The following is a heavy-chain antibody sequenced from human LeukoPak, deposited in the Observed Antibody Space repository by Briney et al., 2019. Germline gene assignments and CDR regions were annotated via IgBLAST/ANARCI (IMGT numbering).Heavy chain of an antibody. J-gene: IGHJ4*02. CDR1: GFIFSSYT. V-gene: IGHV3-64D*06. CDR3: VKRSTYFFDY. CDR2: ISSNGDTT. Sequence: PGGFLRLSCSASGFIFSSYTMHWVRQAPGKGLEYVSAISSNGDTTYYADSVKGRSTISRDNSKNTLYLQMSSLRAEDTAVYYCVKRSTYFFDYWGQGTLVTVSS.